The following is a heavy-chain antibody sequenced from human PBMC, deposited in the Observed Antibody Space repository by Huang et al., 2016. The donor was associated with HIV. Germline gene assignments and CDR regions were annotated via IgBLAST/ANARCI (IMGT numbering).Heavy chain of an antibody. J-gene: IGHJ4*02. Sequence: QVQLVQSGAEVKNPGASVRVSCKASGYTFTDSKIHWVRQAPGQGLGWMGWINPKRGGTIYAQRFQGRITMTRDTTISTVHMDLRRIQSDDTAVYFCARDWSFGSSTSPADWGQGTLVTVSS. CDR2: INPKRGGT. CDR3: ARDWSFGSSTSPAD. V-gene: IGHV1-2*02. CDR1: GYTFTDSK. D-gene: IGHD6-6*01.